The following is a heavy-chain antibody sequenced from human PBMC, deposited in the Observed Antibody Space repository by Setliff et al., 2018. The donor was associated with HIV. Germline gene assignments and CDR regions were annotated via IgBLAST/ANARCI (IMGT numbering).Heavy chain of an antibody. D-gene: IGHD1-26*01. V-gene: IGHV4-4*07. CDR2: IYTSGSA. CDR1: GGSINSYY. J-gene: IGHJ6*03. CDR3: ARELMWRGALHYFYYMDV. Sequence: PSETLSLTCTVSGGSINSYYWSWIRQPAGKGLEWIGRIYTSGSANYNPSLKSRVTMSVDTSKNQFSLKLTSVTAADTAVYYCARELMWRGALHYFYYMDVGGEGTTVTSP.